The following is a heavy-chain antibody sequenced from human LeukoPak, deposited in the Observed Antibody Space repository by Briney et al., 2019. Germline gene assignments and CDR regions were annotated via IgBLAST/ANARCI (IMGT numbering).Heavy chain of an antibody. CDR3: ARDRTTVTVFDY. Sequence: GGSLRLSCAASGFTFSSCGMHWVRQAPGKGLEWVAVISYDGSNKYYADSVKGRSTISRDNSKNTLYLQMNSLRAEDTAVYYCARDRTTVTVFDYWGQGTLVTVSS. D-gene: IGHD4-17*01. CDR1: GFTFSSCG. CDR2: ISYDGSNK. J-gene: IGHJ4*02. V-gene: IGHV3-30*03.